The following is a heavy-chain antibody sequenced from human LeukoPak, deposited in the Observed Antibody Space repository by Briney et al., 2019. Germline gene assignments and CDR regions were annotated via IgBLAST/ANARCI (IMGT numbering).Heavy chain of an antibody. V-gene: IGHV1-46*01. D-gene: IGHD3-22*01. Sequence: GASVKVSCKASGYTFASYYIHWVRQAPGQGLDWMAMINPSGDTTIYAQRFQDRVTMTRDTSKNQFSLKLSSVTAADTAVYYCARAERITMIVAFDYWGQGTLVTVSS. CDR2: INPSGDTT. CDR3: ARAERITMIVAFDY. J-gene: IGHJ4*02. CDR1: GYTFASYY.